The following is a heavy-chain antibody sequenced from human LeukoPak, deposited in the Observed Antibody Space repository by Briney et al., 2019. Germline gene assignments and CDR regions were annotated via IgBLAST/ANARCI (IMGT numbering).Heavy chain of an antibody. CDR3: ARRRIVGSTADAFAI. V-gene: IGHV3-30-3*01. D-gene: IGHD1-26*01. Sequence: PGRSLRLSCTASGFTFSSYAMHWVRQAPGKGLEWAAVISSDGNTKYYADSVEGRFTISRDNSNNTLYLQMNSLGADDTAIYYCARRRIVGSTADAFAIWGQGTMVTLSS. CDR2: ISSDGNTK. J-gene: IGHJ3*02. CDR1: GFTFSSYA.